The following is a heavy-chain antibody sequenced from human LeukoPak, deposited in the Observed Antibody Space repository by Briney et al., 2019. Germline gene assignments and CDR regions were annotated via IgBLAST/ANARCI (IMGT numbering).Heavy chain of an antibody. CDR3: ARGALGGSYFHWYFDL. CDR1: GGSISSGDYY. CDR2: IYISGST. D-gene: IGHD1-26*01. Sequence: SETLSLTCTVSGGSISSGDYYWSWIRQPAGKGLEWLGRIYISGSTNYNPSLKSRVTMSVDTSKNQFSLKLSSVTAADTAVYYCARGALGGSYFHWYFDLWGRGTLVTVSS. J-gene: IGHJ2*01. V-gene: IGHV4-61*02.